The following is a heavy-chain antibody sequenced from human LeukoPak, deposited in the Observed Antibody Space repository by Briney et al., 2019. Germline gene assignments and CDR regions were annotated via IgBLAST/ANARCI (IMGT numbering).Heavy chain of an antibody. D-gene: IGHD2-2*01. CDR3: AKGEGGSSSWYDFYDYGMDV. Sequence: PGSSPPLSCAASGFTFNNFAMHWLRQAPGKGREGVAVISIDGAKTYYADYVKGRFTISRDNSKTPLYLKMNTVRAEDTAVYYCAKGEGGSSSWYDFYDYGMDVWGKGTTVTVSS. V-gene: IGHV3-30*18. J-gene: IGHJ6*04. CDR1: GFTFNNFA. CDR2: ISIDGAKT.